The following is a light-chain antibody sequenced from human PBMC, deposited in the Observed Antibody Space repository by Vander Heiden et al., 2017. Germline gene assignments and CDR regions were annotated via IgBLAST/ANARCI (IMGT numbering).Light chain of an antibody. CDR1: QVIRND. J-gene: IGKJ4*01. V-gene: IGKV1-17*01. CDR2: AAS. CDR3: LQHNSYPLT. Sequence: DIRMTQSRSSLSASVGDRVTITCRARQVIRNDLGWYQQKPGKAPKRVIYAASSLKSRVTSRFSGSGSGTEFTLTISSLKTEDFATYYCLQHNSYPLTFGGGTKVEIK.